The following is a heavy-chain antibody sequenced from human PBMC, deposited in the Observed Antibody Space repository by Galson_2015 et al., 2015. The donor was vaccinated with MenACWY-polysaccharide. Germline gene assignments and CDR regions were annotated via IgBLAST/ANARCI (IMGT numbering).Heavy chain of an antibody. J-gene: IGHJ3*01. Sequence: SLRLSCAASGFTFSSYWMHWVRQAPGEGLVWVSRINTDGSSTSYADSVKGRFTVSRDNAKNTVYLQMNSLRDEDMAVYYCARDPHCGAGCSIHDAFDVWAKGQRSPSLQ. D-gene: IGHD2-21*02. CDR1: GFTFSSYW. CDR2: INTDGSST. V-gene: IGHV3-74*01. CDR3: ARDPHCGAGCSIHDAFDV.